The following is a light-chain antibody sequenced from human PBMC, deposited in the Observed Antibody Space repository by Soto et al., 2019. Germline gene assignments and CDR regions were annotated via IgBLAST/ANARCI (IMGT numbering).Light chain of an antibody. J-gene: IGKJ5*01. V-gene: IGKV1-17*01. Sequence: DIQMTQSPSSLSASVGDRVTITCRASQAIRSASGWYQQKPGKAPKLLIYAASTLQSGVPSRFSGSGSGTEFTLTISSLQPEDFATYYCQQLNSYPTFGQGTRLEI. CDR1: QAIRSA. CDR2: AAS. CDR3: QQLNSYPT.